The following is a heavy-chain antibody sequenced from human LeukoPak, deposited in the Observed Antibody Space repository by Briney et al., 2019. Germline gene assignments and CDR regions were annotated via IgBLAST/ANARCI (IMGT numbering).Heavy chain of an antibody. CDR2: IIPIFGTA. V-gene: IGHV1-69*05. CDR1: GGTFSSYA. Sequence: GASVKVSCKASGGTFSSYAISWVRQAPGQGLEWMGGIIPIFGTANYAQKFQGRVTITTDESTSTAYMELSSLRSEDTAVYYCARGGVRYFDWLSPGRSEPNWFDPWGQGTLVTVSS. J-gene: IGHJ5*02. D-gene: IGHD3-9*01. CDR3: ARGGVRYFDWLSPGRSEPNWFDP.